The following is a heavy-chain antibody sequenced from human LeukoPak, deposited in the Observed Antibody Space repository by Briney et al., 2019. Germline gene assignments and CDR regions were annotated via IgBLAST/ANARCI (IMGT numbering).Heavy chain of an antibody. Sequence: ASVKVSCKASGYTFTSYGISWVRQAPGQGLEWMGWISAYNGNTNYAQKLQGRVTMTTDTSTSTAYMELRSLRSDDTAVYYCARLIRGGVPAAAHFDYWGQGTLVTVSS. CDR1: GYTFTSYG. J-gene: IGHJ4*02. D-gene: IGHD2-2*01. V-gene: IGHV1-18*01. CDR2: ISAYNGNT. CDR3: ARLIRGGVPAAAHFDY.